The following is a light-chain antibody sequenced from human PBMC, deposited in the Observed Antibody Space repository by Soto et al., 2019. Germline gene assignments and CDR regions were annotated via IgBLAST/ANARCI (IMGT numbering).Light chain of an antibody. CDR1: QSISSW. J-gene: IGKJ3*01. V-gene: IGKV1-5*03. Sequence: DIQMTQSPSTLSASVGDRVTITCRASQSISSWLAWYQQKPGKAPKLLIYKASSLESGVPSRFSGSGSGTEFTLTISSLQPDEFATYCCQQSFTFGPGTKVDIK. CDR3: QQSFT. CDR2: KAS.